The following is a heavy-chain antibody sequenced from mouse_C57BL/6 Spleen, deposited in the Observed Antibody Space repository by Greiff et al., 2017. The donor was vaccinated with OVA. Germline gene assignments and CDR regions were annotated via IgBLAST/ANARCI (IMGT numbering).Heavy chain of an antibody. Sequence: QVQLQQPGAELVKPGASVKMSCKASGYTFTSYWITWVKQRPGQGLAWIGDIYPGSGSTNYNEKFKSKATLTVDTSSSTAYMQLSSLTSEDSAVYYCARGAYYTTWYYFDYWGQGTTLTVSS. D-gene: IGHD2-12*01. J-gene: IGHJ2*01. CDR3: ARGAYYTTWYYFDY. V-gene: IGHV1-55*01. CDR1: GYTFTSYW. CDR2: IYPGSGST.